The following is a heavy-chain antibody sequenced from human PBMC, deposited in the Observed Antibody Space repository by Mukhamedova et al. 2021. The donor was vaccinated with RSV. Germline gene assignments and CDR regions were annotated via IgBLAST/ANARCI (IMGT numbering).Heavy chain of an antibody. V-gene: IGHV3-23*01. J-gene: IGHJ4*02. D-gene: IGHD5-18*01. CDR3: AKGGGYSYGSGPGSDIDY. Sequence: VRQAPGKGLGWVSGITGSGPNTYYADSVKGRFTISRDNSRNTLYLRMNSLRADDTAVYYCAKGGGYSYGSGPGSDIDYWGQGTL. CDR2: ITGSGPNT.